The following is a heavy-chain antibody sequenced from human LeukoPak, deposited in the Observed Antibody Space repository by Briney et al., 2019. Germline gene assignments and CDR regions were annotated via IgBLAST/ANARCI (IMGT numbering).Heavy chain of an antibody. CDR1: GYTFTAFY. CDR3: VRDGAFDI. CDR2: INPNSGET. V-gene: IGHV1-2*02. Sequence: GASVKVSCKASGYTFTAFYLHWVRQAPGQGLGWMGWINPNSGETNYAQKFQGRVTMTRDTSISTGYMEMSRLRSDDTALYYCVRDGAFDIWGQGTMVTVSS. J-gene: IGHJ3*02.